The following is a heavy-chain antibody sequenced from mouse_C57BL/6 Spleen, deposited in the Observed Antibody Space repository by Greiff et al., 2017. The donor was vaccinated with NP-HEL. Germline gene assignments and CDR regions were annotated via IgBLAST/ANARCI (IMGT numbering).Heavy chain of an antibody. Sequence: QVQLKQPGAELVKPGASVKVSCKASGYTFTSYWMHWVKQRPGQGLEWIGRIHPSDSDTNYNQKFKGKATLTVDKSSSTAYMQLSSLTSEDSAVYYCGRYGYDGGFDYWGQGTTLTVSS. D-gene: IGHD2-2*01. J-gene: IGHJ2*01. V-gene: IGHV1-74*01. CDR3: GRYGYDGGFDY. CDR2: IHPSDSDT. CDR1: GYTFTSYW.